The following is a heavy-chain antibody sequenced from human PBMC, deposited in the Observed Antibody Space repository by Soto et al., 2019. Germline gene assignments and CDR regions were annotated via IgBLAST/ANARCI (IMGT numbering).Heavy chain of an antibody. CDR3: ASGATYSTSSSGFDS. V-gene: IGHV6-1*01. Sequence: QVQLQQSGPGLVKPSQTLSLTCAISGDTVSNNSAAWNWVRQSLSRGLEWLGRTYYRSKWYSDYSVSVRGRITIDPDTSRNQVSLHLDSVTPEDTAVYYCASGATYSTSSSGFDSWGQGTLVSVSS. D-gene: IGHD6-6*01. J-gene: IGHJ4*02. CDR1: GDTVSNNSAA. CDR2: TYYRSKWYS.